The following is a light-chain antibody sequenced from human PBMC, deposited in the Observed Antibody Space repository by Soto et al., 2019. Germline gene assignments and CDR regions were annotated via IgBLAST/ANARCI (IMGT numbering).Light chain of an antibody. Sequence: EIVMTQSPATLSVSPGGRATLSCRASQSISDTLAWYQPKPGQAPRLLIYGASRRATGCPARFSGSGSGTDVTLTISSLQSEDVAVYYCQQYDNWPWTFGQGTKVDIK. J-gene: IGKJ1*01. CDR3: QQYDNWPWT. V-gene: IGKV3-15*01. CDR2: GAS. CDR1: QSISDT.